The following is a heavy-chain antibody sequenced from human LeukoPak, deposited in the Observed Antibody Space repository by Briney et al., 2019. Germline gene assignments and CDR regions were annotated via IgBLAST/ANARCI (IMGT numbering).Heavy chain of an antibody. Sequence: GGSLRLSCAVSGFTLSSYNMNWVRQAPGKGLEWVSYIRNSGNTIYYADSVKGRFTISRDPAKNSLYLQMNSLRAEDTAVYYCARGVGVRGVIPQTLQYWGQGTLVSVSS. J-gene: IGHJ4*02. CDR2: IRNSGNTI. CDR1: GFTLSSYN. D-gene: IGHD3-10*01. V-gene: IGHV3-48*01. CDR3: ARGVGVRGVIPQTLQY.